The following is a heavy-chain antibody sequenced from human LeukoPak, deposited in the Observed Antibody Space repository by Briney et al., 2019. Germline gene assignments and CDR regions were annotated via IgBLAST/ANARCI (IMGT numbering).Heavy chain of an antibody. CDR3: AKDSRQWLVDYFDY. CDR1: GFSVSTNY. J-gene: IGHJ4*02. CDR2: ISGSGGST. V-gene: IGHV3-23*01. Sequence: QPGGSLRLSCAASGFSVSTNYMSWVRQAPGKGLEWVSAISGSGGSTYNADSVKGRFTISRDNSKNTLYLQMNSLRAEDTAVYYCAKDSRQWLVDYFDYWGQGTLVTVSS. D-gene: IGHD6-19*01.